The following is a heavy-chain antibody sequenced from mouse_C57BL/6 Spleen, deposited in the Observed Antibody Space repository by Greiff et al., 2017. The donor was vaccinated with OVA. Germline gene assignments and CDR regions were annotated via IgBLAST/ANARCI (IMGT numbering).Heavy chain of an antibody. Sequence: QVQLQQPGAELVKPGASVKVSCKASGYTFTSYWMHWVKQRPGQGLEWIGRIHPSDSDTNYNQKFKGKATLTGDKSSSTAYMQLSSLTSEDSAVYCGAIEGDYDGSSYPPDDWGQGTTLTVSS. CDR2: IHPSDSDT. J-gene: IGHJ2*01. CDR1: GYTFTSYW. CDR3: AIEGDYDGSSYPPDD. D-gene: IGHD1-1*01. V-gene: IGHV1-74*01.